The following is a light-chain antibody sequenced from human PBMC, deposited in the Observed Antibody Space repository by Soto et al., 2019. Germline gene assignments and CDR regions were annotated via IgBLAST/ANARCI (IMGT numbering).Light chain of an antibody. CDR2: DTS. V-gene: IGKV3-11*01. CDR3: QQRSYWPPVYS. Sequence: EIVLTQSPATLSLSPGERATLSCRASQSVSSYLAWFQQKPGQAPRLLIYDTSNRATGIPARFSGSGSGTYFTLTISSLEAEDSAVYYCQQRSYWPPVYSFGQGTKLEIK. J-gene: IGKJ2*01. CDR1: QSVSSY.